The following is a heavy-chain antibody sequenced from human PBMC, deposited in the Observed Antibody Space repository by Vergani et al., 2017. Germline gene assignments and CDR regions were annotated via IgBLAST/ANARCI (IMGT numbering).Heavy chain of an antibody. CDR3: AKDQGGSRKKTTHIDY. CDR1: GGTFSSYA. D-gene: IGHD1-26*01. V-gene: IGHV1-69*06. CDR2: IIPIFGTA. Sequence: QVQLVQSGAEVKKPGSSVKVSCKASGGTFSSYAISWVRQAPGQGLEWMGGIIPIFGTANYAQKFQGRVTMTRDTSISTAYMELSRLRSDDTAVYYCAKDQGGSRKKTTHIDYWGQGTLVTVSS. J-gene: IGHJ4*02.